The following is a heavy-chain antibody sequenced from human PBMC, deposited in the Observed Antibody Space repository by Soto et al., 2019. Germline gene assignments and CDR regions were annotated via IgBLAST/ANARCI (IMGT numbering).Heavy chain of an antibody. D-gene: IGHD3-10*01. Sequence: EASVKVSCKASGYTFTSYDINWVRQATGQGLEWMGWMNPNSGNTGYAQKFQGRVTMTRNTSISTAYMELSSLRSEDTAVYYCARWGGEPNYYYYGMDVWGQGTTVTVSS. CDR1: GYTFTSYD. CDR3: ARWGGEPNYYYYGMDV. J-gene: IGHJ6*02. CDR2: MNPNSGNT. V-gene: IGHV1-8*01.